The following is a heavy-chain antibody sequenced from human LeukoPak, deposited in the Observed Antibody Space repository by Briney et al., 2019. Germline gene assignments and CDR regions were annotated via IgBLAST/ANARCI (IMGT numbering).Heavy chain of an antibody. CDR1: GFTFSSYG. CDR3: AREGYYYDSSGYYSPFDY. Sequence: GRSLRLSCAASGFTFSSYGMHWVRQAPGKGLEWVAVIWYDGSNKYYADSVKGRFTISRDNSKNTLYLQMNSLRAEDTAVYYCAREGYYYDSSGYYSPFDYWGQGTLVTVSS. D-gene: IGHD3-22*01. J-gene: IGHJ4*02. V-gene: IGHV3-33*08. CDR2: IWYDGSNK.